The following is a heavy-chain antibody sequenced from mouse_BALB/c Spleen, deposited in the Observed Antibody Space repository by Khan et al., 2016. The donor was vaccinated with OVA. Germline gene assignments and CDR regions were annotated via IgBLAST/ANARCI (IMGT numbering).Heavy chain of an antibody. CDR2: ISTYYGDA. V-gene: IGHV1S137*01. CDR1: GYTFTDFA. CDR3: VSWSVKSRFAY. J-gene: IGHJ3*01. Sequence: QVRLQQSGAELVRPGVSVKISCKGSGYTFTDFAMHWMKQSHAKSLEWLGVISTYYGDADYNHKFRDKATMTVDKSSSTAYLELAGLTSEDSAMYYCVSWSVKSRFAYWGQGTLVTVSA.